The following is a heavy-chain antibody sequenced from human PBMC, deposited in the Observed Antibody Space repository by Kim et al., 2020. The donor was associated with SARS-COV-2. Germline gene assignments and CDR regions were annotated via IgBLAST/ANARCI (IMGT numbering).Heavy chain of an antibody. V-gene: IGHV3-30*18. CDR2: ISYDGSNK. D-gene: IGHD3-10*01. J-gene: IGHJ6*02. CDR3: AKESGSGSYYAWTYYYYGMDV. Sequence: GGSLRLSCAASGITFSSSGMHWVRQAPGKGLEWVAVISYDGSNKYYADSVTGRFTISRDNSKNTLYLQMNSLRAEDTAVYDCAKESGSGSYYAWTYYYYGMDVWVQGTTVTVSS. CDR1: GITFSSSG.